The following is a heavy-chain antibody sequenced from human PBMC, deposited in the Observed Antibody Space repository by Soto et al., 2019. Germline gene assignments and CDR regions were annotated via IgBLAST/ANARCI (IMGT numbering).Heavy chain of an antibody. J-gene: IGHJ4*02. CDR3: ARDLTHILTGYYYFDY. CDR1: GYTFTSYA. CDR2: INAGNGNT. D-gene: IGHD3-9*01. V-gene: IGHV1-3*01. Sequence: ASVKVSCKASGYTFTSYAMHWVRQAPGQRLEWMGWINAGNGNTKYSQKFQGRVTITRDTSASTAYMELSSLRSEDTAVYYCARDLTHILTGYYYFDYWGQGTLVTVSS.